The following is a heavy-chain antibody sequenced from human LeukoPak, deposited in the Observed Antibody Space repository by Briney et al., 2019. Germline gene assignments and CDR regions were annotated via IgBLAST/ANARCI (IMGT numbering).Heavy chain of an antibody. Sequence: SEALSLTCTVSGGSISSYYWSWIRQPPGKGLEWIGYIHYSGSTNYNPSLKSRVTISVDTSKNQFSLKLSSVTAADTAVYYCARDTLGSDAFDIWGQGTMVTVSS. CDR3: ARDTLGSDAFDI. CDR1: GGSISSYY. CDR2: IHYSGST. V-gene: IGHV4-59*01. J-gene: IGHJ3*02.